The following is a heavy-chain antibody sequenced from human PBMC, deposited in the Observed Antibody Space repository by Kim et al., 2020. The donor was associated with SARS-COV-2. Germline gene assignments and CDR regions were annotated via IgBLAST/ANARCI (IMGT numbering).Heavy chain of an antibody. CDR2: I. D-gene: IGHD3-16*01. CDR3: ARVGHDNWFDP. V-gene: IGHV3-11*04. J-gene: IGHJ5*02. Sequence: IYYADSVKGRFTISRDNAKNSLYLQMNSLRAEDTAVYYCARVGHDNWFDPWGQGTLVTVSS.